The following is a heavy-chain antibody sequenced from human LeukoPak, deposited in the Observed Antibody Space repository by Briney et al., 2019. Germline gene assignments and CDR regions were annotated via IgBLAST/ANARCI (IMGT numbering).Heavy chain of an antibody. D-gene: IGHD6-13*01. CDR3: ARGASRLAAAGQFDY. V-gene: IGHV4-59*01. CDR1: GGSISSYY. J-gene: IGHJ4*02. Sequence: NPSETLSLTCTVSGGSISSYYWSWIRQPPGKGLEWIGYIYYSGSTNYNPSLKSRVTISVDTSKNQFSLKLSSVTAADTAVYYCARGASRLAAAGQFDYWGQGTLVTVSS. CDR2: IYYSGST.